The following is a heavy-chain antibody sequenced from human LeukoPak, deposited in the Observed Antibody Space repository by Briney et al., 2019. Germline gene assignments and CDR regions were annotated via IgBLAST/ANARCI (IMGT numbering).Heavy chain of an antibody. J-gene: IGHJ4*02. CDR2: INPSGGST. Sequence: GASVKVSCKASGYTFTSYYMHWVRQAPGQGLEWMGIINPSGGSTSYAQKFQGRVTMTRDTSTSTVYMELSSLRSEDTAVYYCVRVRYCSGGSCYSADYWGQGTLVTVSS. V-gene: IGHV1-46*01. CDR1: GYTFTSYY. CDR3: VRVRYCSGGSCYSADY. D-gene: IGHD2-15*01.